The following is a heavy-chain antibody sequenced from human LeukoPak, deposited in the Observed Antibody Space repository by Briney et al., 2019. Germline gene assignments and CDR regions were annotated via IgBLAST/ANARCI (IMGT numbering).Heavy chain of an antibody. CDR2: INHSGST. Sequence: SETLYLIWDVYGGPFSGYYWSWIRQPPGKGPEWIGEINHSGSTNYNPSLKSRVTISVDTSKNQFSLKLSSVTAADTAVYYCAKPTAAAGSFDYWGQGTLVTVSS. J-gene: IGHJ4*02. V-gene: IGHV4-34*01. CDR1: GGPFSGYY. D-gene: IGHD6-13*01. CDR3: AKPTAAAGSFDY.